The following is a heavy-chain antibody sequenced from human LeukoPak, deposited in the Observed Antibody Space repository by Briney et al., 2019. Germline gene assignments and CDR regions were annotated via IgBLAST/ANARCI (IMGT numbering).Heavy chain of an antibody. CDR2: ISSSGSTI. CDR3: ARDGESGAFDI. J-gene: IGHJ3*02. CDR1: GFTFSDYY. D-gene: IGHD3-10*01. Sequence: PGGSLRLSCAASGFTFSDYYMSWLRHATGKGLEWVSYISSSGSTIYYADSVKGRFTISRDNAKNSLYLQMNSLRAEDTAVYYCARDGESGAFDIWGQGTMVTVSS. V-gene: IGHV3-11*01.